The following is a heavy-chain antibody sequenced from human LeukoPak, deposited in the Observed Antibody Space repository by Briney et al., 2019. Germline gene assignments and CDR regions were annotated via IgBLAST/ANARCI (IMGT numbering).Heavy chain of an antibody. Sequence: GGSLRLSCAASGFTFSNFAMHWVRQAPGKGLEWVASISYDGNTKNYADSVKGRFTISRDKSKKVLSVQMNSLRAEDTAVYYCARDLGQYYDTSDNWFDPWGQGTLVTVSS. CDR3: ARDLGQYYDTSDNWFDP. J-gene: IGHJ5*02. CDR2: ISYDGNTK. D-gene: IGHD3-22*01. V-gene: IGHV3-30*04. CDR1: GFTFSNFA.